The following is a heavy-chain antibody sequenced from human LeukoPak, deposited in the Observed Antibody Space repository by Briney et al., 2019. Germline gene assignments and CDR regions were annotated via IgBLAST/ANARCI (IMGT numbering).Heavy chain of an antibody. CDR1: GFTFSSYA. D-gene: IGHD5-12*01. CDR2: ISGSGSST. Sequence: PGGSLRLSCAASGFTFSSYAMSWVRQAPGKGLEWVSAISGSGSSTYYADSVKGRFTISRDNSKNTLYLQMNSLRPEDTAVYYCAKRRSGYGYYFDYWGQGTLVTVSS. CDR3: AKRRSGYGYYFDY. J-gene: IGHJ4*02. V-gene: IGHV3-23*01.